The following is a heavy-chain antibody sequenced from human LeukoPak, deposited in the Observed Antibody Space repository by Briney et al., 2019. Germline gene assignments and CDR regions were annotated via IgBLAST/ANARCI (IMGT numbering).Heavy chain of an antibody. CDR1: GFTFDDYG. CDR3: TREVSGSLYFDY. J-gene: IGHJ4*02. CDR2: ISWNSGSK. D-gene: IGHD1-26*01. V-gene: IGHV3-9*01. Sequence: GGSLRLSCVASGFTFDDYGMHWVRQVPGKGLEWVSGISWNSGSKDYADSVTGRFTISRDNAKNTVYLQMNSLRAEDTAVYYCTREVSGSLYFDYWGQGTLVTVSS.